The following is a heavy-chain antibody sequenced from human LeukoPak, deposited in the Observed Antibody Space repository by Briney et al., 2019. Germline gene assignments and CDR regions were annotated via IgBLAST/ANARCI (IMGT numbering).Heavy chain of an antibody. CDR1: GGTFSSYA. D-gene: IGHD3-3*01. Sequence: ASVKVSCKASGGTFSSYAISWVRQAPGQGLEWMGGIIPIFGTANYAQKFQGRVTITTDESTSTAYMGLSSLRSEDTAVYYCARGRYYDFWSGPKHYYYYYMDVWGKGTTVTVSS. V-gene: IGHV1-69*05. CDR2: IIPIFGTA. J-gene: IGHJ6*03. CDR3: ARGRYYDFWSGPKHYYYYYMDV.